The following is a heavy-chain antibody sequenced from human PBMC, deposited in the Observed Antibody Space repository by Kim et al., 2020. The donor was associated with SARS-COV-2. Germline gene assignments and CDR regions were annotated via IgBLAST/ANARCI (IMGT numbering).Heavy chain of an antibody. J-gene: IGHJ6*02. D-gene: IGHD1-26*01. CDR3: AKEGGSYYYYYYGMDV. V-gene: IGHV3-30*02. Sequence: DAGTGRFTISRDNSRNTLYLQLSSRGAEDTAVYYCAKEGGSYYYYYYGMDVWGQGTTVTVSS.